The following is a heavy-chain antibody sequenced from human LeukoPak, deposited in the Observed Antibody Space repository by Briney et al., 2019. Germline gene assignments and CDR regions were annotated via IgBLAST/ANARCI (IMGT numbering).Heavy chain of an antibody. Sequence: GGSLRLSCAGSGFTFSTYVIHWVRQTPGKGLEWAALISYDGNSKYYADSVRGRFTISRDNAMNTLYLQMNSLRAEDTAVYYCARDDAFRGVAMDVWGQGTTVTVSS. CDR3: ARDDAFRGVAMDV. CDR1: GFTFSTYV. J-gene: IGHJ6*01. D-gene: IGHD3-16*01. CDR2: ISYDGNSK. V-gene: IGHV3-30*03.